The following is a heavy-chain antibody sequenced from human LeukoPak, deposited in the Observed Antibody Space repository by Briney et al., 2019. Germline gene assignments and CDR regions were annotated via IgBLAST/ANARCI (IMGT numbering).Heavy chain of an antibody. D-gene: IGHD3-10*01. V-gene: IGHV3-23*01. CDR1: GFTFSSYA. J-gene: IGHJ4*02. CDR3: AKEGVDSYGSEYYFDY. CDR2: ISGSGGST. Sequence: GGSLRLSCAASGFTFSSYAMSWVRQAPGKGLEWVSAISGSGGSTYYADPVKGRFTISRDNSKNTLYLQMNSLRAEDTAVYYCAKEGVDSYGSEYYFDYWGQGTLVTVSS.